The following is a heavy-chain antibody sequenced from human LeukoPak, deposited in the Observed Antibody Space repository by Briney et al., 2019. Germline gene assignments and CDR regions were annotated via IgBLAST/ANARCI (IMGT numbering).Heavy chain of an antibody. CDR3: ARASWYYDSSGYYGAFDI. D-gene: IGHD3-22*01. J-gene: IGHJ3*02. V-gene: IGHV3-30-3*01. CDR1: GFTFSSYA. CDR2: ISYDGSNK. Sequence: GGSLRLSCAASGFTFSSYAMHWVRQAPGKGLEWVAVISYDGSNKYYADSVKGRFTISRDNSKNTLYLQMNSLRTEDTAVYYCARASWYYDSSGYYGAFDIWGQGTMVTVSS.